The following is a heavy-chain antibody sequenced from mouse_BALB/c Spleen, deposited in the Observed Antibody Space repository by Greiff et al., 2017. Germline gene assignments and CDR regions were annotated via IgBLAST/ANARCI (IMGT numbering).Heavy chain of an antibody. CDR2: ISSGGST. D-gene: IGHD2-1*01. J-gene: IGHJ4*01. Sequence: EVKLVESGGGLVKPGGSLKLSCAASGFTFSSYAMSWVRQTPEKRLEWVASISSGGSTYYPDRVKGRFTISRDNARNILYLQMSSLRSEDTAMYYCAREGIYYGNNYAMDYWGQGTSVTVSS. CDR3: AREGIYYGNNYAMDY. V-gene: IGHV5-6-5*01. CDR1: GFTFSSYA.